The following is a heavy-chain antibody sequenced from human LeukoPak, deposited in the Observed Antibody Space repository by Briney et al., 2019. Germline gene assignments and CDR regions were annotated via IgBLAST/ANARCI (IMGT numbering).Heavy chain of an antibody. V-gene: IGHV1-18*01. D-gene: IGHD3-3*01. CDR3: ASGARMVLRFLEWSDPLDAFDI. J-gene: IGHJ3*02. Sequence: ASVKVSCKASGYTFTSYGISWVRRAPGQGLEWMGWISAYNGNTNYAQKLQGRVTMTTDTSTSTAYMGLRSLRSDDTAVYYCASGARMVLRFLEWSDPLDAFDIWGQGTMVTVSS. CDR2: ISAYNGNT. CDR1: GYTFTSYG.